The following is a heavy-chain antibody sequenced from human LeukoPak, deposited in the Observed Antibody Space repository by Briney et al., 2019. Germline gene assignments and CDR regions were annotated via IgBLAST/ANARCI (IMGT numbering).Heavy chain of an antibody. J-gene: IGHJ4*02. CDR3: ARLPDSSGKGVGY. CDR1: GGTFSSYA. Sequence: SVKVSCKASGGTFSSYAISWVRQAPGQGLEWMGRIIPILGIANYAQKFQGRVTITADKSTSTAYMELSSLRSEDTAVYYCARLPDSSGKGVGYWGQGTLVTVSS. CDR2: IIPILGIA. V-gene: IGHV1-69*04. D-gene: IGHD3-22*01.